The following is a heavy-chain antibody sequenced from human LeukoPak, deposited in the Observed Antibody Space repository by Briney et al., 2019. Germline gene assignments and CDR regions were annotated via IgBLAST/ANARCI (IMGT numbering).Heavy chain of an antibody. D-gene: IGHD1-1*01. V-gene: IGHV3-7*01. Sequence: GGSLRLSCAASGFTFSNFWMGWVRQAPGKGLEWVANIKTEGYDTYYVDSVKGRFTISRDNSKNTLYLQMNSLRAEDTALYYCAKVRPGQKGVPTFFDYWGQGTLVTVSS. J-gene: IGHJ4*02. CDR3: AKVRPGQKGVPTFFDY. CDR1: GFTFSNFW. CDR2: IKTEGYDT.